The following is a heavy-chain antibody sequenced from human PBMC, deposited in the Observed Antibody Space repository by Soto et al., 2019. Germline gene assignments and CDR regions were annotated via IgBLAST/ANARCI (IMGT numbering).Heavy chain of an antibody. CDR3: ARLRWETENNWFDP. V-gene: IGHV4-30-4*01. CDR1: GDSISSVDHY. Sequence: SETLSITCTVSGDSISSVDHYWSWIRQPPGKGLEWMGYIYHSGSTHYNPSLNSRLTISIDTSTNRFSLNLTSVTAADTAVYFCARLRWETENNWFDPWGQGALVTVSS. D-gene: IGHD1-26*01. J-gene: IGHJ5*02. CDR2: IYHSGST.